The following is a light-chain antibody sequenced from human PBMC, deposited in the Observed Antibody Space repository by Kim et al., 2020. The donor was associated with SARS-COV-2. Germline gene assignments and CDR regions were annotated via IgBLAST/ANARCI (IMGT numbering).Light chain of an antibody. CDR3: KQSNIFTIT. V-gene: IGKV1-12*01. CDR2: GAS. Sequence: DIHMTQSPSSVSASVGGTVTITCRASQAISRWLACYQQRPGNPPRLLIFGASNLQAGVPSRFSGSGSGTDFSLTISSLQPEDFGTYYCKQSNIFTITFGQGTRLEIK. J-gene: IGKJ5*01. CDR1: QAISRW.